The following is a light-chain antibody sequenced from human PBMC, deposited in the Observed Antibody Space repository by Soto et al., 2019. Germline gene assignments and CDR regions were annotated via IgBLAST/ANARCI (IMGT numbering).Light chain of an antibody. CDR3: QQYNNWPRDT. V-gene: IGKV3-15*01. J-gene: IGKJ5*01. CDR1: QSISDT. CDR2: GAS. Sequence: EIVMTQSPATLSVSPGGRATLSCRASQSISDTLAWYQQKPGQAPRLLIHGASTRAPGFPARFSGSGSGTEFTLTISSLQSEDFTVYYCQQYNNWPRDTFGQGTRLQIK.